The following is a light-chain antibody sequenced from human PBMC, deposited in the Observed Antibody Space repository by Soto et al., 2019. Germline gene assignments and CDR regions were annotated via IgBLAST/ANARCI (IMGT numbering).Light chain of an antibody. J-gene: IGLJ1*01. CDR1: KSDIGVYDY. Sequence: QSALTQPPSASGSPGQSVTISCTGTKSDIGVYDYVSWYQQRPGKAPKLLIHEVTKRPSGVPDRFSGSKSGNTASLTVSGLQAEDEADYYCSSYAGRTLYVFGTGTKVTVL. V-gene: IGLV2-8*01. CDR2: EVT. CDR3: SSYAGRTLYV.